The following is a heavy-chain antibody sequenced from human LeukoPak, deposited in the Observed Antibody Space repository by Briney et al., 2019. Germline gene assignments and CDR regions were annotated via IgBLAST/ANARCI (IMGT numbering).Heavy chain of an antibody. CDR1: GYTFTSYD. V-gene: IGHV1-8*01. J-gene: IGHJ6*02. D-gene: IGHD5-24*01. CDR2: MNPNSGNT. CDR3: ARVGEIYYGMDV. Sequence: GASVKVSCKASGYTFTSYDINWVRQATGQGLEWMGWMNPNSGNTGYAQKFQGRVTMTRNTSISTAYMELSSLRSEDTAVYYCARVGEIYYGMDVWGQGTTVTVSS.